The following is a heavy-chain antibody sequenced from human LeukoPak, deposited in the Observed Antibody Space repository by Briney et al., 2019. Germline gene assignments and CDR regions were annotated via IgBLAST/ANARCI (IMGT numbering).Heavy chain of an antibody. CDR2: ISSSGSTI. V-gene: IGHV3-48*03. CDR1: GFTFSSYE. D-gene: IGHD2-15*01. Sequence: PGGSLRLSCAASGFTFSSYEMNWVRQAPGKGLEWGSYISSSGSTIYYADSVKGRFTISRDNAKNSLYLQMNSLRAEDTAGYYCARERRDCSGGSCYPYYFDYWGQGTLVTVSS. J-gene: IGHJ4*02. CDR3: ARERRDCSGGSCYPYYFDY.